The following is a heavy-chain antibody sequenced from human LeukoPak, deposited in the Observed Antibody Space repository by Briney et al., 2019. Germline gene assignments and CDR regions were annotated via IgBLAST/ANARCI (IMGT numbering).Heavy chain of an antibody. CDR2: ISASGGST. J-gene: IGHJ4*02. Sequence: GGSLRLSCAASGFTFTSYAMSWVRQAPKKGLEWVSVISASGGSTNYADSVKGRFTISRDNSKNTLYLQMNSLRAEDTAVYYCAKIPLTAGYSSGWSYYFDYWGQGTLVTVSS. CDR3: AKIPLTAGYSSGWSYYFDY. CDR1: GFTFTSYA. V-gene: IGHV3-23*01. D-gene: IGHD6-19*01.